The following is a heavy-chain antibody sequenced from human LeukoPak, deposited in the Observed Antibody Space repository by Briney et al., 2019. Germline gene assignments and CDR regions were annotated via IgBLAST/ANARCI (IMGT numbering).Heavy chain of an antibody. CDR2: IIPIFGTA. CDR3: ARARYKQWLVFDWFDP. CDR1: GGTFSSYA. Sequence: SVKVSCKASGGTFSSYAISWVRQAPGQGLEWMGGIIPIFGTANYTQKFQGRVTITADESTSTAYMELSSLRSEDAAVYYCARARYKQWLVFDWFDPWGQGTLVTVSS. V-gene: IGHV1-69*01. D-gene: IGHD6-19*01. J-gene: IGHJ5*02.